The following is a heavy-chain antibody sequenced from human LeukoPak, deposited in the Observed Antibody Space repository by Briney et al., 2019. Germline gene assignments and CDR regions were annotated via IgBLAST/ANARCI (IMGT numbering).Heavy chain of an antibody. CDR1: GYSLSSGFF. CDR3: ARHLPNSGYGMEFAVDY. Sequence: SETLSLTCTVSGYSLSSGFFCDWIRQSPGKGLEWIGSFSHRGGSYHNPSLKSRVTISVDTSKNQFSLKLLSVTAADTAVSYCARHLPNSGYGMEFAVDYWGQGTLVTVSS. D-gene: IGHD5-12*01. CDR2: FSHRGGS. J-gene: IGHJ4*02. V-gene: IGHV4-38-2*02.